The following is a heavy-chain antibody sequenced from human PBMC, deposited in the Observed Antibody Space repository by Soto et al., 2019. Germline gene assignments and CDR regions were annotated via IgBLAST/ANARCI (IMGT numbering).Heavy chain of an antibody. J-gene: IGHJ4*02. D-gene: IGHD1-26*01. V-gene: IGHV3-30-3*01. CDR1: GFTFSSYA. Sequence: QVQLVESGGGVVQPGRSLRLSCAASGFTFSSYAMHWVRQAPGKGLEWVAVISYDGSNKYYADSVKGRFTISRDNSKNTLFLQMNSLRAEDTAVYYCARGGGSGSLWGQGTLVTVSS. CDR3: ARGGGSGSL. CDR2: ISYDGSNK.